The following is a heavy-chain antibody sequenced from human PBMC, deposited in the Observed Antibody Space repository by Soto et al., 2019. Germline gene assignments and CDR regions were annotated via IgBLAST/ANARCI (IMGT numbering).Heavy chain of an antibody. CDR1: GGSITSSSYY. CDR2: IYYSGST. Sequence: QLHLRESGPGLVKPSETLSLTCTVSGGSITSSSYYWGWIRQPPGKGLEWIGSIYYSGSTYYNPSLKSRVTISVDTSKNQFSLKLSCVTAADTAVYYCATQEVGGSYVYTFDPWGQGTLVTVSS. J-gene: IGHJ5*02. V-gene: IGHV4-39*01. D-gene: IGHD1-26*01. CDR3: ATQEVGGSYVYTFDP.